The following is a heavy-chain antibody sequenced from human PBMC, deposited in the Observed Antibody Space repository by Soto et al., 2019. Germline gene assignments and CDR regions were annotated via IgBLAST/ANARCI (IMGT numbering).Heavy chain of an antibody. D-gene: IGHD6-19*01. CDR1: GFTFSSYS. Sequence: EVQLVESGGGLVKPGGSLRLSCAASGFTFSSYSMNWVRQAPGKGLEWVSSISSSSSYIYYADSVKGRFTISRDNAKNSLYLQMNSLRAEDTAVYYCARDVRLSGWPDAFDIWGQGTMVTVSS. V-gene: IGHV3-21*01. CDR2: ISSSSSYI. J-gene: IGHJ3*02. CDR3: ARDVRLSGWPDAFDI.